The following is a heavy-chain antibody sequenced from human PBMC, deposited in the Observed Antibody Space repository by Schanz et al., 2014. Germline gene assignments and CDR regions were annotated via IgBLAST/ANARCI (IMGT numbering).Heavy chain of an antibody. V-gene: IGHV3-7*04. CDR2: IKQDGSEK. CDR1: GFTFNSYA. CDR3: ERDNYYGSGSCAY. Sequence: VQLVESGGGVVQPGRSLKLSCAASGFTFNSYAMTWVRQAPGKGLEWVAKIKQDGSEKYYVDAVKGRFTISRDNAKKSMYLQMKNLSGEDAAVDDCERDNYYGSGSCAYWGQGTLVTVSS. D-gene: IGHD3-10*01. J-gene: IGHJ4*02.